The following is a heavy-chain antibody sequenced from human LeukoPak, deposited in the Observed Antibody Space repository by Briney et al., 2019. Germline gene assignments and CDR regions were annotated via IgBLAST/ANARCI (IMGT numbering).Heavy chain of an antibody. J-gene: IGHJ4*02. CDR1: GYTFTSYA. V-gene: IGHV1-3*01. CDR2: INAGNGNT. Sequence: GASVKVSCKASGYTFTSYAMHWVRQAPGQRLEWMGWINAGNGNTKYSQKFQGRATITRDTSASTAYMELSSLRSEDTAVYYCARDGATYYYDSSGYPIFDYWGQGTLVTISS. CDR3: ARDGATYYYDSSGYPIFDY. D-gene: IGHD3-22*01.